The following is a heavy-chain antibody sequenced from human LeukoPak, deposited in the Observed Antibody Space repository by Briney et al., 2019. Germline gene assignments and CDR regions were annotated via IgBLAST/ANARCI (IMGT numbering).Heavy chain of an antibody. V-gene: IGHV3-23*01. CDR3: AKALGFMVRGVPIDY. J-gene: IGHJ4*02. CDR2: ISGSGGSA. CDR1: GFTFSSYA. Sequence: GGSLRLSCAASGFTFSSYAMSWVRQAPGKGLEWVSAISGSGGSAYYADSVKGRFTISRDNSKNTLYLQMNSLRAEDTAVYYCAKALGFMVRGVPIDYWGQGTLVTVSS. D-gene: IGHD3-10*01.